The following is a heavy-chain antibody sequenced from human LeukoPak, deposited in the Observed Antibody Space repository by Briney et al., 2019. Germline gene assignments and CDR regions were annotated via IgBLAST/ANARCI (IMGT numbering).Heavy chain of an antibody. CDR3: ARGRDYGDYNFDY. D-gene: IGHD4-17*01. V-gene: IGHV3-7*01. CDR2: IKQDGSEK. Sequence: GGSLRLSCAASGFTFSSYWMSWVRQAPGKGLERVANIKQDGSEKYYVDSVKGRFTISRDNAKNSLYLQMNSLRAEDTAVYYCARGRDYGDYNFDYWGQGTLVTVSS. J-gene: IGHJ4*02. CDR1: GFTFSSYW.